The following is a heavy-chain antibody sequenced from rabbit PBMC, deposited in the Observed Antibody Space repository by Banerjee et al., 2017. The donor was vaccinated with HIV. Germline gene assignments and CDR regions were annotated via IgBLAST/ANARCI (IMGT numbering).Heavy chain of an antibody. D-gene: IGHD4-1*01. CDR3: ARDRGDWGYYFTL. CDR1: GFSFSDSYW. Sequence: QSLEESGGDLVKPGASLTLTCTSAGFSFSDSYWICWVRQAPGKGLEWIACIYAGNSGRTYYASWVISRFTISKTSSTTVALHMTSLTAADTATYFCARDRGDWGYYFTLWGPGTLVTVS. J-gene: IGHJ4*01. V-gene: IGHV1S40*01. CDR2: IYAGNSGRT.